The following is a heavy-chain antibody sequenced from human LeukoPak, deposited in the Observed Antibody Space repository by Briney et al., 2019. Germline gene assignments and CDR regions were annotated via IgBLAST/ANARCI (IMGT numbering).Heavy chain of an antibody. CDR1: GFTFTDYY. V-gene: IGHV3-11*01. D-gene: IGHD1-26*01. Sequence: GGSLRLSCAASGFTFTDYYMSWIRQAPGEGLEWVSYITNSGTTIYYADSVKGRFTISRDNAKNSLYLQMNSLRAEDTAVYYCAREGGGYSGSYYGFDYWGQGTLVTVSS. J-gene: IGHJ4*02. CDR3: AREGGGYSGSYYGFDY. CDR2: ITNSGTTI.